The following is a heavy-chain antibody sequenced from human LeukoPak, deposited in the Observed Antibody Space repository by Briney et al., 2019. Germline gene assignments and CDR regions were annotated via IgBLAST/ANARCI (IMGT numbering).Heavy chain of an antibody. J-gene: IGHJ4*02. CDR3: ARGIISYYFDH. Sequence: NLQGRVTMTTDTSTSTAYMELRSLRSDDTAVYYCARGIISYYFDHWGQGTLVTVSS. D-gene: IGHD2-15*01. V-gene: IGHV1-18*01.